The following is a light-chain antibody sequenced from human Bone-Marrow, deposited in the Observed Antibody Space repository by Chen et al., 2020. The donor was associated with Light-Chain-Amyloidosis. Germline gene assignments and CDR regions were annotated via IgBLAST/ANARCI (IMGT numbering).Light chain of an antibody. CDR3: SAFTRNNALV. CDR2: DVT. Sequence: QSALTQPASVSASPRQSITVSCTGTSSDVGGYNYVSWYLQHPGKAPKLIISDVTYRPPGVTKRFSGSKSGNTASLTISGLQAEDEAHYYCSAFTRNNALVFGGGTKLTVL. V-gene: IGLV2-14*03. CDR1: SSDVGGYNY. J-gene: IGLJ2*01.